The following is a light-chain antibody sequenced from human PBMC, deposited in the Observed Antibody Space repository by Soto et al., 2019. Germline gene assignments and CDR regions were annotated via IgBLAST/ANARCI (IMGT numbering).Light chain of an antibody. V-gene: IGKV1-5*01. CDR3: QQYNSYPFT. J-gene: IGKJ3*01. Sequence: DIQMTQSPSTLSASVGDRVTITCRASQSISSWLAWYQQKPGKAPKLLICDASSLESGVPSRFSGSGSGTEFTVSVSSVQPDDFATYYCQQYNSYPFTFGPGTKVDIK. CDR2: DAS. CDR1: QSISSW.